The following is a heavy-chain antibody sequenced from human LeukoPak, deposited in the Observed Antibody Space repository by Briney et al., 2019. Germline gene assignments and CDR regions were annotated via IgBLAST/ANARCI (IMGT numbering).Heavy chain of an antibody. D-gene: IGHD5-12*01. CDR1: GFTFSSYA. CDR3: ARGPSGYHNT. Sequence: GGSPRLSCAASGFTFSSYAMSWVRQAPGRGLEWVSVISGSGSSTYYADSVKGRFTISRDNSKNTLYLQMNSLRAEDTAVYYCARGPSGYHNTGGQGTLVTVSS. J-gene: IGHJ4*02. CDR2: ISGSGSST. V-gene: IGHV3-23*01.